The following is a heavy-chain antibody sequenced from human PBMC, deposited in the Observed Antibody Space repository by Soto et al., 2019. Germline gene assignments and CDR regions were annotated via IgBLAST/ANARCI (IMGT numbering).Heavy chain of an antibody. CDR3: ASPTGKLDY. Sequence: QVPLVQSGAEVKKPGSSVKVSCRTSGGTFSNYAISWERQAPGQGLEWMGGIVPIFGTATYAQKFQGRVTITADESTSTAYMELSSLRSDDTAVYYCASPTGKLDYWGQGTLVTVSS. CDR1: GGTFSNYA. J-gene: IGHJ4*02. D-gene: IGHD2-8*02. CDR2: IVPIFGTA. V-gene: IGHV1-69*01.